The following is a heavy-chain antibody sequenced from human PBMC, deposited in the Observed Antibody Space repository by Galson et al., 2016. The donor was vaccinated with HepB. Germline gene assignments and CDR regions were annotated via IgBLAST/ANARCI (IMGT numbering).Heavy chain of an antibody. J-gene: IGHJ4*02. CDR1: GFTFSTYW. CDR3: ASSVRGSGSPPGGY. Sequence: SLRLSCAASGFTFSTYWMHWVRQAPGKGLVWVSRINSDGSSTGFADSVKGRFTISRANAKNTLYLQMNSLRAEDTAVYYCASSVRGSGSPPGGYWGQGILVTVSS. V-gene: IGHV3-74*01. D-gene: IGHD3-10*01. CDR2: INSDGSST.